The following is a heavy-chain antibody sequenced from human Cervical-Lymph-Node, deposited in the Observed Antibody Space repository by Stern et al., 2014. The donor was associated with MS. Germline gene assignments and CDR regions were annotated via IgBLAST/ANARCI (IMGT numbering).Heavy chain of an antibody. D-gene: IGHD3-16*01. CDR2: IYPGDSDP. Sequence: VQLVESGAEVRKPGESLKISCKVSGYRFANFWIGWVRQVPGKGLEWMGIIYPGDSDPRYSPSFQGQVTLSADESISTAYLQWSSLKASDTGIYYCARRGLGYDGADHWGQGALVTVSS. J-gene: IGHJ4*02. CDR1: GYRFANFW. CDR3: ARRGLGYDGADH. V-gene: IGHV5-51*03.